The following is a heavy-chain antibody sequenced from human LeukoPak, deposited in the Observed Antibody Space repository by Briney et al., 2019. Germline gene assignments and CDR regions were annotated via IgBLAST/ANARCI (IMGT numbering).Heavy chain of an antibody. D-gene: IGHD3-22*01. CDR1: GYSISSGYY. V-gene: IGHV4-38-2*02. J-gene: IGHJ4*02. CDR3: ARHYYDSSGYSAIGY. CDR2: IYHSGST. Sequence: SETLSLTCTVSGYSISSGYYWGWIRQPPGKGLEWIGSIYHSGSTYYNPSLKSRVTISVDTSKNQFSLKLSSVTAADTAVYYCARHYYDSSGYSAIGYWGQGTLVTVSS.